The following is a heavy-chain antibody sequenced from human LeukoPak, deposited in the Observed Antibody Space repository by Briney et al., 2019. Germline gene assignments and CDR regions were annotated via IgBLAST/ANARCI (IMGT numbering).Heavy chain of an antibody. D-gene: IGHD6-19*01. CDR2: IITVSETT. V-gene: IGHV1-69*01. CDR3: ARGGRYSSAWFFDL. J-gene: IGHJ4*02. CDR1: GGTFSDYV. Sequence: SVKVSCKASGGTFSDYVITWVRQAPGQGLEWMGGIITVSETTNYAQKFQGRVTFTADESTTTACMELSSLRSEDTAVYYCARGGRYSSAWFFDLWGQGTLVTVSS.